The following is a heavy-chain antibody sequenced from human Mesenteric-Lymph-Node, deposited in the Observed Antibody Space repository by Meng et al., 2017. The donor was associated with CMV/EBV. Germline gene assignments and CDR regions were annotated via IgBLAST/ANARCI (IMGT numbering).Heavy chain of an antibody. D-gene: IGHD4-11*01. J-gene: IGHJ4*02. CDR1: GFTFSSEW. V-gene: IGHV3-7*01. CDR2: IKQDGSEK. Sequence: GESLKISCAASGFTFSSEWMSWVRQAPGKGLEWVANIKQDGSEKYYVDSVKGRFTISRDNSKNTLYLQMNSLRAEDTAVYYCAKHDYNNYLDYWGQGTLVTVSS. CDR3: AKHDYNNYLDY.